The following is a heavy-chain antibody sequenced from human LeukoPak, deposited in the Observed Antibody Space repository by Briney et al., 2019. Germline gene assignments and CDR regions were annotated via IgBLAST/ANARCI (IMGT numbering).Heavy chain of an antibody. V-gene: IGHV3-21*04. J-gene: IGHJ4*02. CDR3: AKEGQRSSGSYYVY. Sequence: GGSLRLSCAASGFTFSSHSMNWVRQAPGKGLEWVSSISTSSSYIYYADSVKGRFTISRDNAKKSLYLQMNSLRAEDTAVYYCAKEGQRSSGSYYVYWGQGTLVTVSS. CDR2: ISTSSSYI. CDR1: GFTFSSHS. D-gene: IGHD3-10*01.